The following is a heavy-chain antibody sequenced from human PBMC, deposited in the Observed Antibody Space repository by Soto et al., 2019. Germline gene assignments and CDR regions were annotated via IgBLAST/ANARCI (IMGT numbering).Heavy chain of an antibody. V-gene: IGHV3-66*01. Sequence: EVQLEESGGGLVQPGGSLRLSCAASGFTVSVNLMNWVRQAPGKGLEWVSVINSGGSTDYADSVKGRFTISRDISRNTLYLQMNSLRAEDTAVYYCVRENYYYGMDVWGQGTTVTVSS. J-gene: IGHJ6*02. CDR3: VRENYYYGMDV. CDR2: INSGGST. CDR1: GFTVSVNL.